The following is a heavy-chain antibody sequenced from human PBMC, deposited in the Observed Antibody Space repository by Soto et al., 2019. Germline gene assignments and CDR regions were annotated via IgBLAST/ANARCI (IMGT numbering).Heavy chain of an antibody. J-gene: IGHJ3*02. CDR3: ASPLDYDFWSGYYSGKRNDAFDI. D-gene: IGHD3-3*01. CDR1: GGTFSSYA. Sequence: SVKVSCKASGGTFSSYAISWVRQAPGQGLEWMGGIIPIFGTANYAQKFQGRVTITADESTSTAYMELSSLRSEDTAVYYCASPLDYDFWSGYYSGKRNDAFDIWGKGTMVTVSS. V-gene: IGHV1-69*13. CDR2: IIPIFGTA.